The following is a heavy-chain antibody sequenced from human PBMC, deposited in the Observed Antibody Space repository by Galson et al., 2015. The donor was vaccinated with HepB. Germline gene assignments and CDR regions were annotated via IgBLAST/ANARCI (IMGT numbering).Heavy chain of an antibody. CDR2: IYSGGST. J-gene: IGHJ6*02. Sequence: SLRLSCAASGFTVSSNYMSWVRQAPGKGLEWVSVIYSGGSTYYADSVKGRFTTSRDNSKNTLYLQMNSLRAENTAVYYCARDPYYYGSGSHKYYYYGMDVWGQGTTVTVSS. CDR3: ARDPYYYGSGSHKYYYYGMDV. V-gene: IGHV3-53*01. CDR1: GFTVSSNY. D-gene: IGHD3-10*01.